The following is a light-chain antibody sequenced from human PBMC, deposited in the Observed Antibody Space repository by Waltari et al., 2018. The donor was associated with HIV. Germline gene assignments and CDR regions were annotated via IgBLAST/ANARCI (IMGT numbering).Light chain of an antibody. V-gene: IGKV3-11*01. CDR1: HSINNY. CDR2: DTS. J-gene: IGKJ4*01. Sequence: EIVLTQSPATLSFSPGERATLSCRASHSINNYLAWYQHKPGQPPKLLVYDTSNRATGIPARFSGSGSETDFTLTISSLEPEDFAVYYCQQRVNWPFTFGGGATVEIK. CDR3: QQRVNWPFT.